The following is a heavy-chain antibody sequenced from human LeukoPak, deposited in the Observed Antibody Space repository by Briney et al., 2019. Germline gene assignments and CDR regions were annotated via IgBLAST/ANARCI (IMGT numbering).Heavy chain of an antibody. Sequence: SETLSLTCTVSGGSISSSSYYWGWIRQPPGKGLEWIGSIYYSGSTYYNPSLKSRVTISVDTSKNQFSLKLSSVTAADTAVYYCARGIYCGGDCYPAGNWFDPWGQGTLVTVSS. V-gene: IGHV4-39*07. J-gene: IGHJ5*02. CDR3: ARGIYCGGDCYPAGNWFDP. CDR1: GGSISSSSYY. CDR2: IYYSGST. D-gene: IGHD2-21*02.